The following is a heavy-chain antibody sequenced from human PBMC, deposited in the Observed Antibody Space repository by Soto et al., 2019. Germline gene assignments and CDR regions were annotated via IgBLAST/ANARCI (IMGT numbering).Heavy chain of an antibody. CDR3: ARDINSGYDSYYYYGMDV. D-gene: IGHD5-12*01. J-gene: IGHJ6*02. CDR2: ISSSSSYI. CDR1: GFTFSSYS. Sequence: EVQLVESGGGLVKPGGSLRLSCAASGFTFSSYSMNWVRQAPGKGLEWVSSISSSSSYIYYADSVKGRFTISRDNDKNSLYLQMNSLRAEDTAVYYCARDINSGYDSYYYYGMDVWGQGTTVTVSS. V-gene: IGHV3-21*01.